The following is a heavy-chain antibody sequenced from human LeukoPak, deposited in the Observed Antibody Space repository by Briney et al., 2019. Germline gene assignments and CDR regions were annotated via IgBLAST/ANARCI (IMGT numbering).Heavy chain of an antibody. V-gene: IGHV3-48*04. CDR2: ISSSSSTI. CDR1: GFTFSSYS. Sequence: GGSLRLSCAASGFTFSSYSMNWVRQAPGKGLEWVSYISSSSSTIYYADSVKGRFTISRDNAKNSLYLQMNSLRAEDTAVYYCARDPYLVGRIAAAGTLVYWGQGTLVTVSS. CDR3: ARDPYLVGRIAAAGTLVY. D-gene: IGHD6-13*01. J-gene: IGHJ4*02.